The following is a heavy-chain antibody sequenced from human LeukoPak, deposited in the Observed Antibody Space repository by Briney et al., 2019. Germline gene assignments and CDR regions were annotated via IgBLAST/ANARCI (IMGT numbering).Heavy chain of an antibody. CDR2: ISAYNGDT. V-gene: IGHV1-18*01. CDR1: GYTFTSYG. Sequence: ASVKVSCKASGYTFTSYGISWVRQAPGQGLEWMGWISAYNGDTNYAQKLQGRVTMTTDTSTSTAYMELRSLRSDDTAVYYCARGLQENLAWLQAFSAFDIWGQGTMVTVSS. J-gene: IGHJ3*02. CDR3: ARGLQENLAWLQAFSAFDI. D-gene: IGHD6-19*01.